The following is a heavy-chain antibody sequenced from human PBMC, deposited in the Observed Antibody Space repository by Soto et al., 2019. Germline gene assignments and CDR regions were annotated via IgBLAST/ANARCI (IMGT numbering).Heavy chain of an antibody. D-gene: IGHD1-20*01. Sequence: SETLSLTCTVPGGSISSYYWSWIRQPPGKGLEWIGYIYYSGSTNYNPSLKSRVTISVDTSKNQFSLKLSSVTAADTAVYYCARRYGRNFDYWGQGTLVTVSS. CDR2: IYYSGST. CDR3: ARRYGRNFDY. J-gene: IGHJ4*02. CDR1: GGSISSYY. V-gene: IGHV4-59*01.